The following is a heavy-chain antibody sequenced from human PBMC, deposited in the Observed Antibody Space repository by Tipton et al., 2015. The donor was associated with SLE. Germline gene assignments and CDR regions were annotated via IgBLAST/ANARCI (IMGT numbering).Heavy chain of an antibody. Sequence: RSLRLSCTTSGFTFADYAMSWVRQAPGKGLEWVGVARVKAYGGTTEYAASVQGRFTISRDDSRSVAYLQMNSLKTEDTGVYYCVRDSSLWSTDYWGQGTLVTVS. D-gene: IGHD2-2*01. CDR2: ARVKAYGGTT. J-gene: IGHJ4*02. CDR3: VRDSSLWSTDY. CDR1: GFTFADYA. V-gene: IGHV3-49*04.